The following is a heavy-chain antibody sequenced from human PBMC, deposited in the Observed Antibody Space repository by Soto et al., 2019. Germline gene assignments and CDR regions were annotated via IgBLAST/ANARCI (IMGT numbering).Heavy chain of an antibody. CDR1: GFTFSDYD. J-gene: IGHJ3*02. V-gene: IGHV3-11*06. CDR2: ISSSSSYT. Sequence: GGSLRVSCAASGFTFSDYDRSWIRQAPGKGLEWVSYISSSSSYTNYADSVKGRFTISRDNAKNSLYLQMNSLRAEDTAVYYCAREGETSRYCSGGSCYSRLAAFDIWGQGTMVTVSS. CDR3: AREGETSRYCSGGSCYSRLAAFDI. D-gene: IGHD2-15*01.